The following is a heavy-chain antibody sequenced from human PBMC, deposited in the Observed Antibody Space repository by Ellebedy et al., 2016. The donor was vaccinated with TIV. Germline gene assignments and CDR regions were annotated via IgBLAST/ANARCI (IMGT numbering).Heavy chain of an antibody. D-gene: IGHD3-10*01. V-gene: IGHV3-30*03. J-gene: IGHJ4*02. Sequence: GESLKISCAASGFTFSSYDMHWVRQAPGKGLEWVALISYDANNKYYADSVKGRFTISRDNSKNTLYLQVNSLRAEDTAVYYCARDRDGVFDYWGQGTLVTVSS. CDR1: GFTFSSYD. CDR2: ISYDANNK. CDR3: ARDRDGVFDY.